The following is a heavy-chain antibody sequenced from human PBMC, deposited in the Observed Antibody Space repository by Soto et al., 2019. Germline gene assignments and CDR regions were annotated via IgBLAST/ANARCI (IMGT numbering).Heavy chain of an antibody. Sequence: QVQLVESGGGVVQPGRSLRVSCAASGFTFSNYGMHWVRQAPDMRLEWVAAISYDGSKKYYAESVKGRITISRDNSENTVYLQMNSLRAEDTAVYYCTKDTHYYVTSGYYIFDYWGQGTLVTVSS. CDR1: GFTFSNYG. D-gene: IGHD3-22*01. J-gene: IGHJ4*02. CDR2: ISYDGSKK. V-gene: IGHV3-30*18. CDR3: TKDTHYYVTSGYYIFDY.